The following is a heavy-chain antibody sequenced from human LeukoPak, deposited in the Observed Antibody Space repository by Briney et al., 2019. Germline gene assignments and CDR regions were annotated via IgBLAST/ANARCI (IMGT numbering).Heavy chain of an antibody. CDR1: GFTFRNYA. V-gene: IGHV3-23*01. CDR3: AKDVSLHFYSTSGFDS. D-gene: IGHD2-15*01. J-gene: IGHJ4*02. CDR2: ISGSGSST. Sequence: GGSLRLSCTASGFTFRNYAMSWVRQAPGKGLQWVSGISGSGSSTYYADSLKGRSTISRDNSKNTLYLQMNSLRVEDSAIYYCAKDVSLHFYSTSGFDSWGQGTLVTASS.